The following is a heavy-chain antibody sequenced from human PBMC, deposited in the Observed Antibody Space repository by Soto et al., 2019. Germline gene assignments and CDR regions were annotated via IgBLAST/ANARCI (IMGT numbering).Heavy chain of an antibody. V-gene: IGHV3-23*01. D-gene: IGHD6-6*01. J-gene: IGHJ5*02. CDR1: GFTFSSYA. Sequence: GESLKISCAASGFTFSSYAMSWVRQAPGKGLEWVSAISGSGGSTYYADSVKGRFTISRDNSKNTLYLQMNSLRAEDTAVYYCAKDLAYSSSPPFSWGQGTLVTVSS. CDR2: ISGSGGST. CDR3: AKDLAYSSSPPFS.